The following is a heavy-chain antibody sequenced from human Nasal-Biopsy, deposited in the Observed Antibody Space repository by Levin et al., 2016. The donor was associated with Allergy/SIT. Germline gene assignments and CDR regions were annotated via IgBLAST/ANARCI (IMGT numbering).Heavy chain of an antibody. J-gene: IGHJ4*02. V-gene: IGHV3-9*01. CDR1: GFAFDDFA. CDR3: AKDTEGAAAAGRIFDS. D-gene: IGHD6-13*01. Sequence: SLKISCAASGFAFDDFAMHWVRQTPGKGLEWVSGISWNSGNIDYADSVKGRFTISRDNAKNSLYLQMTSLRAEDTALYYCAKDTEGAAAAGRIFDSWGQGTLVTVSS. CDR2: ISWNSGNI.